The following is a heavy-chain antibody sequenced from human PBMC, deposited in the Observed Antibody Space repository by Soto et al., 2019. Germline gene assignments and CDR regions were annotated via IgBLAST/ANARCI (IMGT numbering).Heavy chain of an antibody. J-gene: IGHJ6*02. CDR1: VVSISSSSYY. CDR3: ARVGRCSSTSCYIIGLYVYGMEV. V-gene: IGHV4-39*01. Sequence: PSETVSLTCTFSVVSISSSSYYCGWIRQPPWRGLEWIGSIYYSGSTYYNPSLKSRVTISVDTSKNQFSLKLSSVTVADTAVYYCARVGRCSSTSCYIIGLYVYGMEVWGQGTTVNVSS. D-gene: IGHD2-2*02. CDR2: IYYSGST.